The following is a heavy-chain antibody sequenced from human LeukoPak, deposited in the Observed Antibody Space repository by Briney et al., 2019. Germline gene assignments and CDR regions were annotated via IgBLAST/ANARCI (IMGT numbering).Heavy chain of an antibody. J-gene: IGHJ6*02. CDR2: IKQDGREK. CDR3: ARDQMGPYYGMDV. CDR1: GFTFSSYW. D-gene: IGHD5-24*01. Sequence: GGSLRLSCAASGFTFSSYWMRWVRQAPGKGLEWVANIKQDGREKYYVDSVKGRFTIFRDNAKNSLSLQMDSLRAEDTAVYYCARDQMGPYYGMDVWGQGTTVTVPS. V-gene: IGHV3-7*03.